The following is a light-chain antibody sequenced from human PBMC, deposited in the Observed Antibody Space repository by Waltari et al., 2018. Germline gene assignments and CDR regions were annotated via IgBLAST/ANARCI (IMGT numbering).Light chain of an antibody. Sequence: SCELTQPSSVSVSPGQTAKITCSGGVVTVKSARWFQQKAGQAPIVIIYKDTERPSGIPDRFSGSRSGTTVTLTISGARVEDEADYYCYSAADNNWVFGGGTKLTVL. CDR2: KDT. J-gene: IGLJ3*02. CDR3: YSAADNNWV. V-gene: IGLV3-27*01. CDR1: VVTVKS.